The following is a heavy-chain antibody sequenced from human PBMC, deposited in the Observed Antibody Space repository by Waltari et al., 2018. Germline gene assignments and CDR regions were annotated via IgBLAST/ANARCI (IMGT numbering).Heavy chain of an antibody. Sequence: QVQLVQSGAEVKKPGSSVKVSCKASGGTFSSYTNSWVRQAPGQGLEWMGRIIPILGIANYAQKFQGRVTITADKSTSTAYMELSSLRSEDTAVYYCARSGYSYEIDYWGQGTLVTVSS. D-gene: IGHD5-18*01. CDR1: GGTFSSYT. V-gene: IGHV1-69*02. J-gene: IGHJ4*02. CDR3: ARSGYSYEIDY. CDR2: IIPILGIA.